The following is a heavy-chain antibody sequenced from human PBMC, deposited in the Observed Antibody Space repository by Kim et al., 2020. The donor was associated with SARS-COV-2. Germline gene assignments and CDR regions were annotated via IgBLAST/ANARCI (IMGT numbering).Heavy chain of an antibody. J-gene: IGHJ4*01. CDR2: INHSGRT. D-gene: IGHD2-2*01. CDR3: AGLLGYCSRTSCSKPFDY. Sequence: SETLSLTCAVYGGSFSGYYWSWMRQPPGKGLEWIGEINHSGRTNYNPSLKSRVTISVGKSTNQFSLKLSSVTAADTAVYYCAGLLGYCSRTSCSKPFDY. V-gene: IGHV4-34*01. CDR1: GGSFSGYY.